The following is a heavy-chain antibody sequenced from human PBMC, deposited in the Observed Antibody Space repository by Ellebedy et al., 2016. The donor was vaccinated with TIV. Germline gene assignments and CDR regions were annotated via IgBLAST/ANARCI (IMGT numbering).Heavy chain of an antibody. V-gene: IGHV5-51*01. CDR2: IYPGDSDT. CDR3: ARLAAVAGTRRHPDNDY. J-gene: IGHJ4*02. Sequence: GGSLRLSXKGSGYSFTSYWIGCVRQLPGKGLEWMGIIYPGDSDTRYSPSFQGQVTISADKSISTAYLQWSSLKASDTAMYYCARLAAVAGTRRHPDNDYWGQGTLVTVSS. D-gene: IGHD6-19*01. CDR1: GYSFTSYW.